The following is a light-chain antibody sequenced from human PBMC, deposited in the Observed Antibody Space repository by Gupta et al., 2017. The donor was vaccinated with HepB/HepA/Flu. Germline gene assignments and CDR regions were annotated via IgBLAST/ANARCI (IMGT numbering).Light chain of an antibody. CDR3: AAWDDSLSPYVV. CDR1: SSNIGSNY. J-gene: IGLJ2*01. Sequence: QSVLTQPPSASGTPGQRVTISCSGSSSNIGSNYVYWYQQLPGTAPKLLIYRNNQRPSGVPDRFSGSKSGTSASLAISGLRSEDEADYYCAAWDDSLSPYVVFGGGNKLTVL. V-gene: IGLV1-47*01. CDR2: RNN.